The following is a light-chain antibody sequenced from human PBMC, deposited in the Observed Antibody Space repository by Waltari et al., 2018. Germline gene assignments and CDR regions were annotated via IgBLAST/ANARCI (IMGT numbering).Light chain of an antibody. J-gene: IGKJ2*01. CDR1: QSLSSNY. Sequence: VLTQSPATLSVSPGERATLSCRASQSLSSNYLAWYQQKPGQAPRLLIYGASCRATGIPVRLSGSGYGTDFYLWIRRLEPEDSAVYYCQQYGRSPYTVGQGAKLEIK. CDR2: GAS. CDR3: QQYGRSPYT. V-gene: IGKV3-20*01.